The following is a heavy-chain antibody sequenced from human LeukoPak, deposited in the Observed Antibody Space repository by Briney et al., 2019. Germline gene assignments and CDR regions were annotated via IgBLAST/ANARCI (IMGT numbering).Heavy chain of an antibody. D-gene: IGHD6-13*01. CDR1: GGTFSSYA. J-gene: IGHJ4*02. CDR3: ARDQIGIAAAGIFDY. Sequence: ASVKVSCKASGGTFSSYAISWVRQAPGRGLEWMGRIIPILGIANYAQKFQGRVTITADKSTSTAYMELSSLRSEDTAVYYCARDQIGIAAAGIFDYWGQGTLVTVSS. V-gene: IGHV1-69*04. CDR2: IIPILGIA.